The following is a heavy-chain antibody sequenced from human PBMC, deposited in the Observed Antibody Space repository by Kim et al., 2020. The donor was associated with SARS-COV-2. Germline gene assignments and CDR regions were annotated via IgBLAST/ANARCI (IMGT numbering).Heavy chain of an antibody. CDR3: ARGAKTARRPLYMDV. D-gene: IGHD6-6*01. CDR2: INHSGST. CDR1: GGSFSGYY. Sequence: SETLSLTCAVYGGSFSGYYWSWIRQPPGKGLEWIGEINHSGSTNYNPSLKSRVTISVDTSKNQFSLKLSSVTAADTAVYYCARGAKTARRPLYMDVWGKG. V-gene: IGHV4-34*01. J-gene: IGHJ6*03.